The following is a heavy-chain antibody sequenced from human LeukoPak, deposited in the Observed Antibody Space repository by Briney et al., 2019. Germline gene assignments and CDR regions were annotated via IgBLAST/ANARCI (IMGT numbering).Heavy chain of an antibody. J-gene: IGHJ4*02. V-gene: IGHV3-30-3*01. CDR3: ARDRLGYCSGGSCCWAHFDY. CDR2: ISYDGSNK. D-gene: IGHD2-15*01. Sequence: GGSLRLSCAASGFTFSSYAMHWVRQAPGKGLEWVAVISYDGSNKYYADSVKGRFTISRDNSKNTLYLQMNSLRAEDTAVYYCARDRLGYCSGGSCCWAHFDYWGQGTLVTVSS. CDR1: GFTFSSYA.